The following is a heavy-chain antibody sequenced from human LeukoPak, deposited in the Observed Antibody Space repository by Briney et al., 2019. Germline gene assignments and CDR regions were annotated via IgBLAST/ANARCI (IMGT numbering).Heavy chain of an antibody. CDR2: IRHDGSIK. D-gene: IGHD6-6*01. CDR3: AKEGAFRFGMERPGKQPVGHY. CDR1: GFPFSNYA. Sequence: GGSLRLSCAASGFPFSNYAMNWVRRAPGKGLEWVAFIRHDGSIKYYSDSVKGRFTISRDNSKNTLYLQMNSLRAEDTAVYYCAKEGAFRFGMERPGKQPVGHYWGQGTLVTVSS. V-gene: IGHV3-30*02. J-gene: IGHJ4*02.